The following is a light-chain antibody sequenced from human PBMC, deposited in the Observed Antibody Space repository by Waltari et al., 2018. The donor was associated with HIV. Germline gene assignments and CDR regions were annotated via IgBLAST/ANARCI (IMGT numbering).Light chain of an antibody. CDR2: AGS. CDR1: QKISTL. Sequence: DIQMTQSPSSLSASVADRVTITCRASQKISTLLNWYQQKPGKAPDHLIYAGSALQSGVPSRFRGSGSGTDFTLTISRLQPEDFATYYCQQSYMAPLTFGGGTKVEIK. CDR3: QQSYMAPLT. V-gene: IGKV1-39*01. J-gene: IGKJ4*01.